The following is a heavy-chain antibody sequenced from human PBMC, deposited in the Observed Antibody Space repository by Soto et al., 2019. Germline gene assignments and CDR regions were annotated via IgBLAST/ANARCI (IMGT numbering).Heavy chain of an antibody. J-gene: IGHJ5*01. CDR1: GGSFSGHS. Sequence: QVQLQQWGAGLLKPSETLSLTCAVHGGSFSGHSWTWIRQSPGKGLEWIGDINHSGRVNYSPSLKSRVTISLDTSKHQFSLTLSAVTAADTAMYYCSTRAYDTNGYYRFDPWGQGTLVTVSS. CDR2: INHSGRV. D-gene: IGHD3-22*01. CDR3: STRAYDTNGYYRFDP. V-gene: IGHV4-34*01.